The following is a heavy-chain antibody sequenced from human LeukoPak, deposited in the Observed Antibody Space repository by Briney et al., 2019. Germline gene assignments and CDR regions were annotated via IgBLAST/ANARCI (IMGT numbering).Heavy chain of an antibody. CDR2: CYYSGST. CDR1: GGSISSSPYF. J-gene: IGHJ4*02. D-gene: IGHD5/OR15-5a*01. CDR3: ARHVTSAEIVSGNFVY. Sequence: SETLSLTCTVSGGSISSSPYFWGWIRQPPGKGLEWIGSCYYSGSTYYNPSLKSRVTISVDTSKNQFSLKLSSVTAADTAVYYCARHVTSAEIVSGNFVYWGQGTLVTVSS. V-gene: IGHV4-39*01.